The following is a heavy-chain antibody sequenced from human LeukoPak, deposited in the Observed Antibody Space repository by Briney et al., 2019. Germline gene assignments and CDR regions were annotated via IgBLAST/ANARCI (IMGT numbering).Heavy chain of an antibody. D-gene: IGHD3-3*01. CDR1: GFTFSSYW. CDR2: IKQDGSEK. Sequence: GGSLRLSCAASGFTFSSYWMSWVRQAPGKGLEWVANIKQDGSEKYYVDSVKGRFTISRDNAKNSLYLQMNSLRAEDTAVYYCARERDFWSGYFDSWGQGTLVTVSS. CDR3: ARERDFWSGYFDS. J-gene: IGHJ4*02. V-gene: IGHV3-7*01.